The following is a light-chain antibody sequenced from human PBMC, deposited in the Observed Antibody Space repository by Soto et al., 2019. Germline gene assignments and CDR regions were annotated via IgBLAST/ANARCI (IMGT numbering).Light chain of an antibody. CDR1: QSVKSNY. J-gene: IGKJ1*01. Sequence: EIVFTQSPGTLSLSQGERATLSCRSSQSVKSNYLAWYQQKPGQAPRLLIYDASSRATGIPDRFSGSGSGTDFTLTISRLEPEDFAVYYCQQYGSSRETFGQGTKVDIK. CDR3: QQYGSSRET. V-gene: IGKV3-20*01. CDR2: DAS.